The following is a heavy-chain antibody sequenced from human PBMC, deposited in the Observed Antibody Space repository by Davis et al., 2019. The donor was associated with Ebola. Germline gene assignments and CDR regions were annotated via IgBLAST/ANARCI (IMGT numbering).Heavy chain of an antibody. CDR3: AMGAPLQGVVVIAPHFDY. Sequence: ASVKVSCKASGYTFTGYYMHWVRQAPGQGLEWMGWINPNSGGTNYAQKFQGWVTMTRDTSISTAYMELSSLRSEDTAVYYCAMGAPLQGVVVIAPHFDYWGQGTLVTVSS. D-gene: IGHD2-21*01. CDR2: INPNSGGT. J-gene: IGHJ4*02. CDR1: GYTFTGYY. V-gene: IGHV1-2*04.